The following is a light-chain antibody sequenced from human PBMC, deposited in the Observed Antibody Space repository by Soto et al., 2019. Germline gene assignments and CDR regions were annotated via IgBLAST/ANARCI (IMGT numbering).Light chain of an antibody. CDR2: GAS. V-gene: IGKV3-20*01. J-gene: IGKJ2*01. CDR3: QFFGSSRYT. CDR1: QSISSIY. Sequence: EIVLTQSPGTLSLSPGERATLACRASQSISSIYLAWYQQKPGQAPRLLIYGASSRATGIPDRFSGSGSGTDFTLTISRLEPEDFAVYYCQFFGSSRYTFGQGTKLEIK.